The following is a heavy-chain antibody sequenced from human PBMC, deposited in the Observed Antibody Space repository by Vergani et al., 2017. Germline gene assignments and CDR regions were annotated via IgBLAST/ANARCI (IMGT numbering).Heavy chain of an antibody. CDR1: GFTFSSYA. D-gene: IGHD6-13*01. J-gene: IGHJ4*02. CDR3: VKGDSSSWYRWYFDD. V-gene: IGHV3-64D*06. CDR2: LSSNGGST. Sequence: EVQLVESGGGLVQPGGSLRLSCSASGFTFSSYAMHWVRQAPGKGLEYVSALSSNGGSTYYADSVEGRFTISRDNSKNTLYLQMSSLRAEDTAVYYCVKGDSSSWYRWYFDDGGEGRRVTGSA.